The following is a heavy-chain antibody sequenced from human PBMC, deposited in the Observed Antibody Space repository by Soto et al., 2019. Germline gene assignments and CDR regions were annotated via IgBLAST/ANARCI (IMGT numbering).Heavy chain of an antibody. CDR2: TYYRSKWYN. V-gene: IGHV6-1*01. J-gene: IGHJ3*02. Sequence: QVQLQQSGPGLVKPSQPLSLTCAISGDSVSSHSSAWNWIRQSPSRGLEWLGRTYYRSKWYNDYAVSMKSRITISPDTSQNRFSLQRTSVTPEDTALYYCARGNVDDFEIWGQGTMVTVSS. CDR3: ARGNVDDFEI. CDR1: GDSVSSHSSA.